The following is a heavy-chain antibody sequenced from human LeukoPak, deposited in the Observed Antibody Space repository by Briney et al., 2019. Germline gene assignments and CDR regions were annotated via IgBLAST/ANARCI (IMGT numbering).Heavy chain of an antibody. CDR2: IIPIFGTA. CDR1: GGTFSSYA. CDR3: ASTYYDYLGDFDY. J-gene: IGHJ4*02. Sequence: SVKVSCKASGGTFSSYAISWVRQAPGQGLEWMGGIIPIFGTANYAQKFHGRVTITADESTSTAYMELSSLRSEDTAVYYCASTYYDYLGDFDYWGQGTLVTVSS. V-gene: IGHV1-69*13. D-gene: IGHD3-3*01.